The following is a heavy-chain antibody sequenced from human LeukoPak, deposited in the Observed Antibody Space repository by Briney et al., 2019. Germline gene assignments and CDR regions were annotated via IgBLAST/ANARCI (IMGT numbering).Heavy chain of an antibody. CDR2: ISGSGGST. D-gene: IGHD6-6*01. CDR3: AKGDYSSSSLYYFDY. Sequence: GGSLRLSCAASGFTFSSYAMSWVRQAPGKGLEWVSAISGSGGSTYYADSVKGRFTISRDNSKNTLYLQMNSLRAEDTAVHYCAKGDYSSSSLYYFDYWGQGTLVTVST. V-gene: IGHV3-23*01. J-gene: IGHJ4*02. CDR1: GFTFSSYA.